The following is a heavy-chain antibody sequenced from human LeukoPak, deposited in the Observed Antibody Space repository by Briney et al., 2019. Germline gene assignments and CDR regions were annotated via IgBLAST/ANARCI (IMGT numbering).Heavy chain of an antibody. J-gene: IGHJ4*02. Sequence: ASVKVSCKASGYTFTGYYMHWVRQAPGQGLEWMGWISAYNGNTNYAQKLQGRVTMTTDTSTSTAYMELRSLRSDDTAVYYCAREDCSGGSCYGSYFDYWGQGTLVTVSS. CDR2: ISAYNGNT. V-gene: IGHV1-18*04. CDR3: AREDCSGGSCYGSYFDY. CDR1: GYTFTGYY. D-gene: IGHD2-15*01.